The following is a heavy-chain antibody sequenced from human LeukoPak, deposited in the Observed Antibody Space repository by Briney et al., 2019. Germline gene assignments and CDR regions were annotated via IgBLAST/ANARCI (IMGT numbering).Heavy chain of an antibody. Sequence: GGSLRLSCAASGFTFSSYWMHWVRQAPGKGLVWISRINSDGSSTSYADSVKGRFTISRDNAKNTLYLQMNSLRAEDTAVYYCARDGRYFDWFYSAYYYYYYGMDVWGKGTTVTVSS. J-gene: IGHJ6*04. CDR2: INSDGSST. CDR3: ARDGRYFDWFYSAYYYYYYGMDV. CDR1: GFTFSSYW. V-gene: IGHV3-74*01. D-gene: IGHD3-9*01.